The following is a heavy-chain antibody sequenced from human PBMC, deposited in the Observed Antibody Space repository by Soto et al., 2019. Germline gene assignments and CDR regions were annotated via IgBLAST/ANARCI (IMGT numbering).Heavy chain of an antibody. J-gene: IGHJ5*02. CDR1: GGSISSGGYY. V-gene: IGHV4-31*03. Sequence: RSLTCTVSGGSISSGGYYWSWIRQHPGKGLEWIGYIYYSGRTYYNPSLHSRVSIAVDTTENQFSLKLTSVTAADTSVYYCARGSFSSSSSWFDPWGRGTLVTVSS. D-gene: IGHD6-6*01. CDR2: IYYSGRT. CDR3: ARGSFSSSSSWFDP.